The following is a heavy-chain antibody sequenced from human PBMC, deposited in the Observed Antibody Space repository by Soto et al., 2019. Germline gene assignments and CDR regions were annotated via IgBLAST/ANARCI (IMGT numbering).Heavy chain of an antibody. CDR1: EFTFSTYA. CDR2: ISGSGGST. CDR3: AKSYSSNWYDYFDY. D-gene: IGHD6-13*01. V-gene: IGHV3-23*01. J-gene: IGHJ4*02. Sequence: GGSLRLSCAASEFTFSTYAMSWVRQAPGKGLEWVSAISGSGGSTYYADSVKGRFTISRDTSKNTLYLQMNSLRAEDTALYYCAKSYSSNWYDYFDYWGQGTLVTVYS.